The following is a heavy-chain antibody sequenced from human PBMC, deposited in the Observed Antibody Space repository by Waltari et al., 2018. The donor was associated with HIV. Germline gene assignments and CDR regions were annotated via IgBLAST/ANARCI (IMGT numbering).Heavy chain of an antibody. CDR2: IDGSGIKS. J-gene: IGHJ4*02. CDR3: AKAFYEDTAYYYDF. D-gene: IGHD3-22*01. V-gene: IGHV3-23*01. Sequence: EVQLMESGGGLVQPGGSRRLSCAASGFAFVSYAITWVRQSPERGLEWVAAIDGSGIKSFYADSVKGRFTLSRDNSKNTVFLQMNSLRAADTAIYYCAKAFYEDTAYYYDFWGRGTRVTVSS. CDR1: GFAFVSYA.